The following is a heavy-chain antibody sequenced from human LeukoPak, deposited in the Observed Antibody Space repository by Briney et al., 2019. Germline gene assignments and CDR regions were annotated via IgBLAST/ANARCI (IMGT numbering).Heavy chain of an antibody. CDR1: GGTLRSYA. J-gene: IGHJ4*02. CDR2: IIPIFGTA. CDR3: ARERDILTGYYRGYFDY. V-gene: IGHV1-69*13. Sequence: ASVKVSCKASGGTLRSYAISWVRQAPGQGLEWMGGIIPIFGTANYAQKFQGRVTITADESTSTAYMELSGLRSEDTAVYYCARERDILTGYYRGYFDYWGQGTLVTVSS. D-gene: IGHD3-9*01.